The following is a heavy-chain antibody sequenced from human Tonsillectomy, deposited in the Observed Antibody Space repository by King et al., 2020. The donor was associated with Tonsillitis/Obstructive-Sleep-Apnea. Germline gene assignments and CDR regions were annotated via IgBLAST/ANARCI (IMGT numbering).Heavy chain of an antibody. D-gene: IGHD3-3*01. Sequence: VQLQQWGAGLLKPSETLSLTCAVYGGSFSGYYWSWIRQPPGKGLEWIGEINHSGSTNYNPSLKSRVTISVDTSKNQFSLKLSSVTAADTAVYYCARAMRYDFWSGYYNNWFDPWGQGTLVTVSS. CDR2: INHSGST. J-gene: IGHJ5*02. CDR1: GGSFSGYY. CDR3: ARAMRYDFWSGYYNNWFDP. V-gene: IGHV4-34*01.